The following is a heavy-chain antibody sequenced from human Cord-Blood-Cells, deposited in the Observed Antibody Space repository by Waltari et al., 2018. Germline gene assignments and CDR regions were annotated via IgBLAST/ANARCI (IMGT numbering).Heavy chain of an antibody. V-gene: IGHV1-8*03. CDR3: ARSYSSSSGNWFDP. D-gene: IGHD6-6*01. Sequence: QVQLVQSGAEVKKTGASVKVSCKASGYTFTSYDINWVRQATGQGLEWMGWMNPNSGNTGYAQKFQGRVTITRNTSISTAYMELSSLRSEDTAVYYCARSYSSSSGNWFDPWGQGTLVTVSS. CDR2: MNPNSGNT. CDR1: GYTFTSYD. J-gene: IGHJ5*02.